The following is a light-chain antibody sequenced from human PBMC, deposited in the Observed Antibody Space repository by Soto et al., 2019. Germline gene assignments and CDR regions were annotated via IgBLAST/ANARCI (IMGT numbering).Light chain of an antibody. CDR3: CSYAGSYTWV. V-gene: IGLV2-23*02. CDR1: SSDVGNYNL. J-gene: IGLJ3*02. CDR2: DVN. Sequence: QSVLTQPASVSGSPGQSITISGTGTSSDVGNYNLVSWYQQHPGKAPKLMIYDVNQRPSGVSDRFSGSKSGNTASLTISGLQAEDEADYYCCSYAGSYTWVFGGGTQLTVL.